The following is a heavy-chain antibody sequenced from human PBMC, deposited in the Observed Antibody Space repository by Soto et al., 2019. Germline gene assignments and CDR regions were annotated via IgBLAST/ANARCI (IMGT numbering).Heavy chain of an antibody. V-gene: IGHV3-23*01. D-gene: IGHD2-8*02. CDR2: ILVDGRT. CDR1: GFICSSYD. CDR3: AKATATGGGAFDI. J-gene: IGHJ3*02. Sequence: GESLKISCAASGFICSSYDMSWVRQAPGKGLEWASTILVDGRTFYVDSVKGRFTISRDSSQNTVYLQMNSLTAGDTALYYCAKATATGGGAFDICGQGTMVTVSS.